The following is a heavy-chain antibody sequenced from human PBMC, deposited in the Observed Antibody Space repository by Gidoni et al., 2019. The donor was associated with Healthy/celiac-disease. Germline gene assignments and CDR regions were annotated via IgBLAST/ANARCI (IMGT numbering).Heavy chain of an antibody. V-gene: IGHV4-61*01. D-gene: IGHD5-18*01. CDR2: IYYSGST. Sequence: QVQLQESGPGLVKPSETLSLTCTVSGGSVSSGSYYWSWIRQPPGKGLEWIGYIYYSGSTNYNPSLKSRVTISVDTSKNQFSLKLSSVTAADTAVYYCARDGSYGGTLVYWGQGTLVTVSS. J-gene: IGHJ4*02. CDR3: ARDGSYGGTLVY. CDR1: GGSVSSGSYY.